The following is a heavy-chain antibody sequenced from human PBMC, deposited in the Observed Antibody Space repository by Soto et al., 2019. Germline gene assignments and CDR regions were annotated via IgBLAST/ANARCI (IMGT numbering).Heavy chain of an antibody. CDR2: FYYDGRT. CDR1: GASFSDANYY. J-gene: IGHJ4*02. V-gene: IGHV4-39*02. CDR3: ERRSHIVVATT. D-gene: IGHD2-21*01. Sequence: SETLSLTCIVSGASFSDANYYWVWIRQPPGEGLEWIGSFYYDGRTYYNASLKSRVTISVDTSKNHFSLMLTSVTAADTAVYYCERRSHIVVATTWGQGTLVTVYS.